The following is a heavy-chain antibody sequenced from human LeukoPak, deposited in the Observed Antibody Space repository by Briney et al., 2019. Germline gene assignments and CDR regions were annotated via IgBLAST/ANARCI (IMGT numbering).Heavy chain of an antibody. J-gene: IGHJ4*02. CDR3: VIGVGWQPDY. V-gene: IGHV4-59*02. CDR2: IYKIGTT. Sequence: PSETLSLTCTVFGDSVTGYFLNWVRQPPGKGLEWIGHIYKIGTTNHNPSLKSRLTISADTSKNQFSLQLRPVTAADTAVYYCVIGVGWQPDYWGQGALVTVSS. D-gene: IGHD2-15*01. CDR1: GDSVTGYF.